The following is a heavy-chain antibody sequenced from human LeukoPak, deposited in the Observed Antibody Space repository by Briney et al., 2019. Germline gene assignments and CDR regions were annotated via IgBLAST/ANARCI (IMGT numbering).Heavy chain of an antibody. CDR3: ARDRTINWFDP. D-gene: IGHD1-1*01. CDR2: IKQDGSEK. CDR1: GFTFSGYW. J-gene: IGHJ5*02. V-gene: IGHV3-7*01. Sequence: GGSLRLSCAASGFTFSGYWMSWVRQAPGKGLEWVANIKQDGSEKYYVDSVKGRFTISRDNAKNSLYLQMNSLRAEDTAVYYCARDRTINWFDPWGQGTLVTVSS.